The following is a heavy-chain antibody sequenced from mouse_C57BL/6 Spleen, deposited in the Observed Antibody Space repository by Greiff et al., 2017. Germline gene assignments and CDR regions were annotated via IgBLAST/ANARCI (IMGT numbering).Heavy chain of an antibody. Sequence: QVQLQQSGAELVKPGASVKMSCKASGYTFTSYWITWVKQRPGQGLEWIGDIYPGSGSTNYNEKFKSKATLTVDTSSSTAYMQLSSLTSEDSAVYYCAREGYSNEAMDYWGQGTSVTVSA. CDR1: GYTFTSYW. D-gene: IGHD2-5*01. V-gene: IGHV1-55*01. J-gene: IGHJ4*01. CDR2: IYPGSGST. CDR3: AREGYSNEAMDY.